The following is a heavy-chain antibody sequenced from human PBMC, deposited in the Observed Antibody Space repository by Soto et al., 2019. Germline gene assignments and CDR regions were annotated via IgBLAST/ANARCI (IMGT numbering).Heavy chain of an antibody. CDR1: GFTFSDYD. Sequence: QVQLVESGGGLVKPGGSLRLSCAASGFTFSDYDMTWIRQAAGKGLEWVSYISTSGNIKYYAESVEGRFTISRDNAKNSLDLQMSSLRADDTAVYFCARNGGTFDPWGQGTLVTVSS. CDR3: ARNGGTFDP. D-gene: IGHD3-16*01. V-gene: IGHV3-11*01. J-gene: IGHJ5*02. CDR2: ISTSGNIK.